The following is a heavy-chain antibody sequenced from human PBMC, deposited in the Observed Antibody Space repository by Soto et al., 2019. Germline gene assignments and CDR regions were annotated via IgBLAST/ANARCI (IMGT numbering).Heavy chain of an antibody. CDR3: AREDSSGRGGFDY. D-gene: IGHD6-19*01. CDR2: IYSGGST. V-gene: IGHV3-53*02. J-gene: IGHJ4*02. CDR1: GFTVSSNY. Sequence: EVQLVETGGGLIQPGGSLRLSCAASGFTVSSNYMSWVRQAPGKGLAWVSVIYSGGSTYYADSVKGRFTISRDNAKNTLYLQMNSLRAEDTAVYYCAREDSSGRGGFDYWGQGTLVTVSS.